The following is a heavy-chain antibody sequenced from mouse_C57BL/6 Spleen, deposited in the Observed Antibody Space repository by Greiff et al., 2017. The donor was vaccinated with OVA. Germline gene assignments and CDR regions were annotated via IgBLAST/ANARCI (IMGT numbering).Heavy chain of an antibody. V-gene: IGHV5-9-1*02. Sequence: EVKLVESGEGLVKPGGSLKLSCAASGFTFSSYAMSWVRQTPEKRLEWVAYISSGGDYIYYADTVKGRFTISRDNARNTLYLQMSSLKSEDTAMYYCTRLGNYYDYDEYYFDYWGQVTTLTVSS. D-gene: IGHD2-4*01. CDR3: TRLGNYYDYDEYYFDY. CDR2: ISSGGDYI. CDR1: GFTFSSYA. J-gene: IGHJ2*01.